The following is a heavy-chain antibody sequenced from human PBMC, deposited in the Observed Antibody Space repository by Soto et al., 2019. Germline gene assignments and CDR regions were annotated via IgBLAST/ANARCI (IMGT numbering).Heavy chain of an antibody. D-gene: IGHD4-17*01. Sequence: ASVKVSCKASGYTFTSYGISWARQAPGQGLEWMGWISAYNGNTNYPQKLQGRVTMTTDTSTSTAYMELRSLRSDDTAVYYCARYGDYVRAGWFDPWGQGTLVTVSS. CDR1: GYTFTSYG. CDR2: ISAYNGNT. V-gene: IGHV1-18*01. CDR3: ARYGDYVRAGWFDP. J-gene: IGHJ5*02.